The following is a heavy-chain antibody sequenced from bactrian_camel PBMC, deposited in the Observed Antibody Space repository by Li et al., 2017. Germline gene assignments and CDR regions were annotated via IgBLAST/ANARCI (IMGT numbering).Heavy chain of an antibody. CDR3: TAAVPGGIY. CDR1: GLTFSSYC. V-gene: IGHV3-2*01. D-gene: IGHD7*01. J-gene: IGHJ4*01. Sequence: QVQLVESGGGLVQPGGSLRLSCAASGLTFSSYCWTWVRQAPGKGLEWVSSIYGAGSTTYYVDSVKGRFTISRDNAKNMVYLQMNSLKSDDTALYYYTAAVPGGIYWGQGTQVTVS. CDR2: IYGAGSTT.